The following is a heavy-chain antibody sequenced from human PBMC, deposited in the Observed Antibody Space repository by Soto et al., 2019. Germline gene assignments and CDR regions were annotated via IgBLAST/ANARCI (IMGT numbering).Heavy chain of an antibody. CDR3: ERERKTMIVVVMTN. V-gene: IGHV3-23*01. J-gene: IGHJ3*01. CDR2: ISGSDART. CDR1: GFTFSNNG. Sequence: GGSLRLSCAASGFTFSNNGMTWVRQAPGKGLEWVSSISGSDARTYYADSVRGRFTISRDNSKNTLYLQLNSLRAEDTAVYYCERERKTMIVVVMTNWDQGTMVTVSS. D-gene: IGHD3-22*01.